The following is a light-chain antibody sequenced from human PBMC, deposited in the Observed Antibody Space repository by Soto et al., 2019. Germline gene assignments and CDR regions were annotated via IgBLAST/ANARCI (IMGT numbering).Light chain of an antibody. CDR3: CSHAGPSPSYV. J-gene: IGLJ1*01. V-gene: IGLV2-23*02. Sequence: QSALTQPASVSGSPGQSITISCTGTSSDVENYNLASWYQQYPGKAPKVIIYQVTKRPSGVSVRFSGSNSGDTASLTIFGLQAEDEADYYCCSHAGPSPSYVFGTGTKVTVL. CDR1: SSDVENYNL. CDR2: QVT.